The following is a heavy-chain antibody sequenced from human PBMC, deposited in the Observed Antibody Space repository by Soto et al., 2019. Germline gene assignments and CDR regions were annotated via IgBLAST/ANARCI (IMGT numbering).Heavy chain of an antibody. D-gene: IGHD3-22*01. CDR1: VGSVNSYGYY. V-gene: IGHV4-30-4*01. CDR3: VGNYDSSFEY. Sequence: PSETLSLTCTFSVGSVNSYGYYWTWIRQSPWKGLEWIGSMYYSGDTYHNPSLKSRVSLSLDPSKDQFSLNLASVTAADTAVYFCVGNYDSSFEYWGRGTLVSVS. J-gene: IGHJ4*02. CDR2: MYYSGDT.